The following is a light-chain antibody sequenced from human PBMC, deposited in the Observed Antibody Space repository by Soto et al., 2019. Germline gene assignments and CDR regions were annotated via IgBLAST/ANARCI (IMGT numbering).Light chain of an antibody. V-gene: IGKV3-15*01. Sequence: EIVMTQSPATLSVSPGERATLSCRASQSNNNNLAWYQQKPGQGPRLLIYGASSRATGIPARFSGSGSGTGFTLTISSLQSEDFAIYYCQQYNNWPLTFGGGTKVEIK. CDR3: QQYNNWPLT. CDR2: GAS. J-gene: IGKJ4*01. CDR1: QSNNNN.